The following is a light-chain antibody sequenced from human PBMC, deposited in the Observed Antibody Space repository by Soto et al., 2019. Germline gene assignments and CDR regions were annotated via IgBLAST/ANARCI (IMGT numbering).Light chain of an antibody. CDR3: SSYTDSTNYV. Sequence: QFVLTQPASVSGSPGQSITISCTGTSSDVGTRNFVSWYQQHPGKAPKLMIYQVTNRPSGVSNRFSGSKSGNTASLTISGLQAEDEADYYCSSYTDSTNYVFGTGTKVTVL. CDR1: SSDVGTRNF. V-gene: IGLV2-14*01. J-gene: IGLJ1*01. CDR2: QVT.